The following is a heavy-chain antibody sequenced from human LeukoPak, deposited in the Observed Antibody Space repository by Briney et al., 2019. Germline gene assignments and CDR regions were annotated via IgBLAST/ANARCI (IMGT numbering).Heavy chain of an antibody. J-gene: IGHJ3*02. CDR3: ARRFSEAFDI. CDR1: GGSISSGGYY. Sequence: PSQTLSLTCTVSGGSISSGGYYWSWIRQPPGKGLEWIGYIYHSGSTYYNPSLKSRVTISVDRSKNQFSLKLSSVTAADTAVYYCARRFSEAFDIWGQGTMVTVSS. V-gene: IGHV4-30-2*01. CDR2: IYHSGST. D-gene: IGHD3-3*01.